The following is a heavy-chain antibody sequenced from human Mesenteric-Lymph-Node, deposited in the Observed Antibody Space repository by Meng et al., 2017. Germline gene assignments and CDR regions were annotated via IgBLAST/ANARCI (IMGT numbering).Heavy chain of an antibody. V-gene: IGHV3-21*01. D-gene: IGHD3-22*01. CDR3: AREVIHDIGGYDYPDY. CDR2: ISYSSYFI. Sequence: GESLKISCAAYVFTFSSYSMPWVRQAPGKGLEWVSLISYSSYFIYHADSVKGRFTISRDNAKNSLYLQMNSLRAEDTAVYYCAREVIHDIGGYDYPDYRGQGTLVTVSS. J-gene: IGHJ4*02. CDR1: VFTFSSYS.